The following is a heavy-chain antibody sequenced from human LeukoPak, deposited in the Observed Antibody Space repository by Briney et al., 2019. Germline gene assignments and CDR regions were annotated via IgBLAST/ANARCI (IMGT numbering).Heavy chain of an antibody. CDR1: GGSFSGYY. V-gene: IGHV4-34*01. J-gene: IGHJ4*02. CDR3: ARGGQGYYDYVWGSYRYFDY. D-gene: IGHD3-16*02. Sequence: KPSETLSLTCAVYGGSFSGYYWSWIRQPPGKGLVWIGEINHSGSTNYNPSLKSRVTISVDTSKNQFSLKLSSVTAADTAVYYCARGGQGYYDYVWGSYRYFDYWGQGTLVTVSS. CDR2: INHSGST.